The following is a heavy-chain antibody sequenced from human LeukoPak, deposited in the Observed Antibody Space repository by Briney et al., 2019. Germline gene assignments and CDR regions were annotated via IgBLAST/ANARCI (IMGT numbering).Heavy chain of an antibody. J-gene: IGHJ4*02. Sequence: GGSLRLSCAASGFTFSSYSMNWVRQAPGKGLEWVSSISSSSSYIYYADSVKGRFTISRDNAKNSLYLQMNSLRAEDTAVYYCARYPGYSYGYLFDYWGQGTLVTVSS. V-gene: IGHV3-21*01. CDR2: ISSSSSYI. D-gene: IGHD5-18*01. CDR3: ARYPGYSYGYLFDY. CDR1: GFTFSSYS.